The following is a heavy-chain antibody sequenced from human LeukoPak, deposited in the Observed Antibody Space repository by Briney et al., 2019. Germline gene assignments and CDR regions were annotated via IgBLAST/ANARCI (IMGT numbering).Heavy chain of an antibody. D-gene: IGHD4-17*01. CDR2: ISGSGSNT. CDR3: AKRVTVTTKYFDS. CDR1: GFIFSSYA. V-gene: IGHV3-23*01. J-gene: IGHJ4*02. Sequence: GGSLRLSCAASGFIFSSYAMSWVRQAPGKGLEWVSVISGSGSNTYYADSVRGRFTISRNNFKNTLYLQMNSLRAEDTAVYYCAKRVTVTTKYFDSWGQGTLVTVSS.